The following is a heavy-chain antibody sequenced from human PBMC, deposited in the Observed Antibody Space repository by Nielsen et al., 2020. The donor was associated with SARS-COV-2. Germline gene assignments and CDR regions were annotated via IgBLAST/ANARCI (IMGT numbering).Heavy chain of an antibody. D-gene: IGHD3-10*01. CDR2: INPDESKT. Sequence: GESRKISCAASGFTFSNYRMHWVSHAPGRALFWASHINPDESKTTYADSVKGRFTISSDNAKNTLYLQMNSLRAEDMAVYYCARLWDDGYYSGTGPYDYWGQGPLVPVSS. V-gene: IGHV3-74*03. J-gene: IGHJ4*02. CDR3: ARLWDDGYYSGTGPYDY. CDR1: GFTFSNYR.